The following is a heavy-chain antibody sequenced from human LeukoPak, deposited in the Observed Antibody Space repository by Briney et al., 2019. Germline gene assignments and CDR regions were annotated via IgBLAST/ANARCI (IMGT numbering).Heavy chain of an antibody. Sequence: PGGSLRLSCAASGFTFSSYAMSWVRQAPGKGLEWVSAISGSSGSTYYADSVKGRFTISRDNSKNTLYLQMNSLRAEDTAVYYCAKDRPPLSSGPTGYWGQGTLVTVSS. CDR1: GFTFSSYA. CDR2: ISGSSGST. J-gene: IGHJ4*02. CDR3: AKDRPPLSSGPTGY. D-gene: IGHD3-22*01. V-gene: IGHV3-23*01.